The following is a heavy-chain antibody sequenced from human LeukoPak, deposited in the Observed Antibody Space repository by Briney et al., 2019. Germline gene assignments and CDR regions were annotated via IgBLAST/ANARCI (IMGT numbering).Heavy chain of an antibody. CDR1: GGSISSYY. J-gene: IGHJ6*02. CDR3: ARVSPSGVWDV. Sequence: SETLSLTCTVSGGSISSYYWSWIRQPPGKGLEWIGRIYTTGSSNYNPSLKSRVTISVDTSNNQFSLKLSSVTAADTAVYYCARVSPSGVWDVWGQGTTVTVSS. V-gene: IGHV4-4*08. D-gene: IGHD3-10*01. CDR2: IYTTGSS.